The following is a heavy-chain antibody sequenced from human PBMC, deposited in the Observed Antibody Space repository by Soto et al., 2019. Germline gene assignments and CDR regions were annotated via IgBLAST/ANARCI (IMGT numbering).Heavy chain of an antibody. Sequence: GGSLRLSWAASGFTFSDHYMDWVRQAPGKGLEWVGRIRNKANRYATEFAASVKGRFTISRDDSKNSLFLQMNSLKTEDTAVYYCARDVYSSGWKYSDSWGQGTLVTVSS. CDR3: ARDVYSSGWKYSDS. J-gene: IGHJ4*02. CDR1: GFTFSDHY. CDR2: IRNKANRYAT. D-gene: IGHD6-19*01. V-gene: IGHV3-72*01.